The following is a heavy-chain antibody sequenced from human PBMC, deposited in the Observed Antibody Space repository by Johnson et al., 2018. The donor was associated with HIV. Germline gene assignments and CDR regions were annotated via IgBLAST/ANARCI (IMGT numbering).Heavy chain of an antibody. CDR1: GFTFSSYA. D-gene: IGHD3-16*01. CDR2: ISYDGSDK. CDR3: ASGSRYTFDNDDVHLLQAFDI. Sequence: QVQLVESGGGVVQPGGSLRLSCAASGFTFSSYAFHWVRQAPAKGLEWVAAISYDGSDKYHADSVKGRFTISRDSSKNTLYLEMNTLRPEDTAMYYCASGSRYTFDNDDVHLLQAFDIWGQGTMVTVSS. J-gene: IGHJ3*02. V-gene: IGHV3-30*04.